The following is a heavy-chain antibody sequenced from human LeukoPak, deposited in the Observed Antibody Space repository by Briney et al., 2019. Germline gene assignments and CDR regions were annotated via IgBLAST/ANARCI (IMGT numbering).Heavy chain of an antibody. CDR3: ARGRSTGYPYYFEY. CDR2: MNPNSGST. CDR1: GYTFTSYD. V-gene: IGHV1-8*03. D-gene: IGHD5-12*01. Sequence: SVKVSCKASGYTFTSYDINWVRQPTGQGLEWMGWMNPNSGSTGYAQKFQGRVTITRNTSISTAYMELSGLRSEDTAVYYCARGRSTGYPYYFEYWGQGTLVTVSS. J-gene: IGHJ4*02.